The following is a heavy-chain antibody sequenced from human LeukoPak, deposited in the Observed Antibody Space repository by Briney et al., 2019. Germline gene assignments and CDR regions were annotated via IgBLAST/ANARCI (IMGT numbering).Heavy chain of an antibody. D-gene: IGHD3-3*01. J-gene: IGHJ4*02. Sequence: PSGTLSLTCAVSGGSISSSNWWSWVRQPPGRGLEWIGYIYYSGSTNYNPSLKSRVTISVDTSKNQFSLKLSSVTAADTAVYYCARGSAPIYDFWSGFSQYLAFDYWGQGTLVTVSS. CDR2: IYYSGST. CDR3: ARGSAPIYDFWSGFSQYLAFDY. V-gene: IGHV4-4*02. CDR1: GGSISSSNW.